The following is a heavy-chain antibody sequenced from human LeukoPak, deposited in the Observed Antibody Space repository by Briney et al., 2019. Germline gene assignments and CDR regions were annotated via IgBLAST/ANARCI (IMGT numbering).Heavy chain of an antibody. CDR2: INSVGSGT. CDR1: GFTFSDYW. J-gene: IGHJ5*02. D-gene: IGHD6-13*01. Sequence: GGSLRFSCAASGFTFSDYWMHWVRQTPGKGLVWVSRINSVGSGTGYADSVKGRFTISRDNAKNTVFLQMNSLRAEDTAVYYCVRDSSSWYYNWFDPWGQGTLVTVSS. V-gene: IGHV3-74*01. CDR3: VRDSSSWYYNWFDP.